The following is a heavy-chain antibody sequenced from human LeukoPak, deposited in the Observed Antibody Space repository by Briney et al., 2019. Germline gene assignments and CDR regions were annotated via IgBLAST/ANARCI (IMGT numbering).Heavy chain of an antibody. Sequence: GASVKVSCKASGGTFSSYAISWVRQAPGQGLEWMGWINPNSGGTNYAQKFQGRVTMTRDTSISTAYMELSRLRSDDRAVYYCAAGRSSGRCYSSDYWGQRTLVTVSS. J-gene: IGHJ4*02. D-gene: IGHD2-15*01. CDR2: INPNSGGT. V-gene: IGHV1-2*02. CDR3: AAGRSSGRCYSSDY. CDR1: GGTFSSYA.